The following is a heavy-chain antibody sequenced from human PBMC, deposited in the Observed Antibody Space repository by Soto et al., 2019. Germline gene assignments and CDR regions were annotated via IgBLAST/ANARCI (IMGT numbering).Heavy chain of an antibody. CDR3: AKDLSWGQCDY. CDR2: IKTDGTAT. V-gene: IGHV3-74*03. Sequence: EVQLVESGGGLVQPGGSLRLSCAASGFTFSSYWMHWVRQDPGKGLVWVSSIKTDGTATQYADSVKGGFTVSRDNAKNTLYLQMNSLRAEDTAVYYCAKDLSWGQCDYWGQGTLVTVSS. J-gene: IGHJ4*02. CDR1: GFTFSSYW. D-gene: IGHD3-16*01.